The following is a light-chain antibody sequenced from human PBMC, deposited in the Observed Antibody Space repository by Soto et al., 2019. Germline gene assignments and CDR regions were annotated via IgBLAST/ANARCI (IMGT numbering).Light chain of an antibody. J-gene: IGLJ3*02. CDR2: DDS. Sequence: SYELTQAPSVSVAPGQTATITCGGDNIESKSVHWLQQKSGQAPVLVVYDDSDRPSGIPERFSGSNSGNTATLTISRVEVGDDADYHCQVWDSSSGQVFGGGTKLTVL. V-gene: IGLV3-21*02. CDR3: QVWDSSSGQV. CDR1: NIESKS.